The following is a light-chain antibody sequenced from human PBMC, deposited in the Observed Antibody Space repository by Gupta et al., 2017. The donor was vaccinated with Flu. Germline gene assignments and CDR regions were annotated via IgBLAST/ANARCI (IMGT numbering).Light chain of an antibody. J-gene: IGLJ1*01. Sequence: QSALTQPASVSGSPGQSITISCTGTSSDVGGYNYVSWYQQHPGKAPKLMIYEVSNRPSRVSNRFSGSKSGNTASLTISGLQAEDEADYYCSSYTSSSKVFGTGTKVTVL. V-gene: IGLV2-14*01. CDR2: EVS. CDR1: SSDVGGYNY. CDR3: SSYTSSSKV.